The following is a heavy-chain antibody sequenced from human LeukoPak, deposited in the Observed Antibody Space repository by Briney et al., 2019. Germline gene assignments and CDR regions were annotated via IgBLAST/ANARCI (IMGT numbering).Heavy chain of an antibody. CDR1: GFTFDDYA. V-gene: IGHV3-9*01. J-gene: IGHJ3*02. CDR3: AKDKSAAAGIDAFDI. D-gene: IGHD6-13*01. CDR2: ISWNSGSI. Sequence: GRSLRLSCAASGFTFDDYAMHWVRQAPGKGLEWVSGISWNSGSIGYADSVKGRFTISRDNAKNSLYLQMNSLRAVDTALYYCAKDKSAAAGIDAFDIWGQGTMVTVSS.